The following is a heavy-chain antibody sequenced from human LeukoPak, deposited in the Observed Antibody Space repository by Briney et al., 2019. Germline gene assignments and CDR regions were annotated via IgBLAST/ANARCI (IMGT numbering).Heavy chain of an antibody. D-gene: IGHD3-22*01. V-gene: IGHV3-23*01. CDR3: AKVPPYDSSGYYSLGIGYFDY. CDR1: GLSFSFYA. CDR2: ISGGGAGT. J-gene: IGHJ4*02. Sequence: GGSLRLSCAASGLSFSFYAMSWVRQAPGKGLEWVSSISGGGAGTYYADSVRGRFTISRDNSKNTLYLQMNSLRAEDTAVYYCAKVPPYDSSGYYSLGIGYFDYWGQGTLVTVSS.